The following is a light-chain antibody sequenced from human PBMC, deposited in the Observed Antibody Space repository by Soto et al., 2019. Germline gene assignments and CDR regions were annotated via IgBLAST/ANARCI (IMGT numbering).Light chain of an antibody. V-gene: IGKV1-9*01. CDR2: AVF. CDR1: QDISNF. CDR3: QQVDTYPLT. J-gene: IGKJ4*01. Sequence: DIQLTHSPTFLSASVGDRVTLTCLASQDISNFLAWFQQKPGRAPKLLIYAVFTLQSGVPSRFSGSGSGAEFTLIISSLQPEDFATYYCQQVDTYPLTFGGGTNVDIK.